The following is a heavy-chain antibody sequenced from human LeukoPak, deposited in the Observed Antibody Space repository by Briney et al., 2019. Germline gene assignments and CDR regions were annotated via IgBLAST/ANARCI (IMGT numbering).Heavy chain of an antibody. CDR1: GYTLTELS. CDR2: FDPEDGET. CDR3: ARDVGYYYDSSGYHTADY. Sequence: GASVKVSCKVSGYTLTELSMHWVRQAPGKGLEWMGGFDPEDGETIYAQKFQGRVTMTEDTSTDTAYMELSSLRSEDAAVYYCARDVGYYYDSSGYHTADYWGQGTLVTVSS. V-gene: IGHV1-24*01. D-gene: IGHD3-22*01. J-gene: IGHJ4*02.